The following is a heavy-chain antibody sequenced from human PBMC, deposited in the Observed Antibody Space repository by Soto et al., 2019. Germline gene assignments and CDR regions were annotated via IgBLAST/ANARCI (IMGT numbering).Heavy chain of an antibody. Sequence: QVQLVQSGAEVKKPGSSVKVSCKASGGTFSSYAISWVRQAPGQGLEWMGGIIPIFGTANYAQKFQGRVTITADESTSTAYMELSRLRSEDTAVYYCAGEGIAVAGTPLRYWGQGTLVTVSS. V-gene: IGHV1-69*01. CDR3: AGEGIAVAGTPLRY. D-gene: IGHD6-19*01. CDR1: GGTFSSYA. J-gene: IGHJ4*02. CDR2: IIPIFGTA.